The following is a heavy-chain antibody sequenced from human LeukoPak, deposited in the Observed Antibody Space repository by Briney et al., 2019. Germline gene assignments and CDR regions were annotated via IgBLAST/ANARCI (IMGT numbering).Heavy chain of an antibody. J-gene: IGHJ4*02. CDR2: ISATTTNT. CDR1: GFTISTYT. CDR3: AKGGMSSTGLDY. D-gene: IGHD1-1*01. Sequence: PGGSLRLSCAASGFTISTYTMTWVRQAPGKGLGWVSSISATTTNTYYADSVKGRFTISTDNSKNTLYLQMSSLRAGDTALYYCAKGGMSSTGLDYWGQGTLITVSS. V-gene: IGHV3-23*01.